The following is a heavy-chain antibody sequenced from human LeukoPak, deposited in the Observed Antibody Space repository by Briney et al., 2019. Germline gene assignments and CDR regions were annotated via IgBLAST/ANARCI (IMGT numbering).Heavy chain of an antibody. D-gene: IGHD3-10*01. V-gene: IGHV3-74*01. CDR3: ARDSSWFGELSKNWFDP. CDR1: GNYW. Sequence: GGSLRLSCAASGNYWMHWVRQVPGKGLVWVSHINSDGSWTSYADSVKGRFTISKDNAKNTLYLQMNSLRAEDTAVYYCARDSSWFGELSKNWFDPWGQGTLVTVSS. CDR2: INSDGSWT. J-gene: IGHJ5*02.